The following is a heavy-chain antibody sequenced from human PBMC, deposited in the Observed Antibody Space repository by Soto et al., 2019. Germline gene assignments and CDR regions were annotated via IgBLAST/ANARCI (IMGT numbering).Heavy chain of an antibody. V-gene: IGHV1-2*02. J-gene: IGHJ6*02. CDR1: GYTFTGYY. CDR2: INPGSGDT. Sequence: ASVKVSGKASGYTFTGYYLHWVRQAPGQGLEWMGWINPGSGDTNYAQNFQDRVTMIRDTSISTAYLELSRLRSDDTAVYYCARDVAYLGVPPARSAGMDVWGPGRKVTVSS. CDR3: ARDVAYLGVPPARSAGMDV. D-gene: IGHD2-2*01.